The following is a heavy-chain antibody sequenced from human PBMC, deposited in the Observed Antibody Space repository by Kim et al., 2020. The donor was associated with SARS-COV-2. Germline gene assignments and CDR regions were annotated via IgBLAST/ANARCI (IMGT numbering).Heavy chain of an antibody. J-gene: IGHJ5*02. CDR1: GFTFSNNW. CDR2: IDGDGRSR. D-gene: IGHD3-3*01. Sequence: GGSLRLSCAASGFTFSNNWMHWVRQAPGKGLVWVSWIDGDGRSRSYADSVKGRFTISRDNAKNTLYLQMNSLRVEDTAVYFCARDPTILRFLEWSQQRNRLDPWGQGTLVTVSS. CDR3: ARDPTILRFLEWSQQRNRLDP. V-gene: IGHV3-74*01.